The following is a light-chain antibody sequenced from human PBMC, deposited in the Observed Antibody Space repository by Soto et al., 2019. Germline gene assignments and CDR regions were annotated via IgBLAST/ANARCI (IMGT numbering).Light chain of an antibody. CDR1: SSDVGSYKL. Sequence: QSALTQPASVSGSPGQSITISCTGTSSDVGSYKLVSWYQQHPGKAPKLMISEVTKRPSGVSTRFSGSKSVNTASLTSSGLQPEDESDYYCCSYAGSNTWVFGGGTKVTVL. V-gene: IGLV2-23*02. CDR3: CSYAGSNTWV. CDR2: EVT. J-gene: IGLJ3*02.